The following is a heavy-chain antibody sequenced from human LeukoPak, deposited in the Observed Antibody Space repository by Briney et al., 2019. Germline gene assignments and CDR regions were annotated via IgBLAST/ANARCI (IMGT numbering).Heavy chain of an antibody. CDR1: GYTFTGYY. CDR3: ARNPHYNTSPFDY. Sequence: GASVKVSCKASGYTFTGYYMHWVRQAPGQGLEWMGWINPNSGGTNYAQKFQGRVTMTRDTSISTAYMELSRLRSDDTAVYYCARNPHYNTSPFDYWGQGTPVTVSS. CDR2: INPNSGGT. J-gene: IGHJ4*02. D-gene: IGHD5-24*01. V-gene: IGHV1-2*02.